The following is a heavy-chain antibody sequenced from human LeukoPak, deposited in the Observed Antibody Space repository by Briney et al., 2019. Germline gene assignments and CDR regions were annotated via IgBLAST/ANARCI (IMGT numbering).Heavy chain of an antibody. CDR3: ARDSEQQLVLGAFDI. Sequence: GGSLRLSRAASGFTVSSNYMSWGRQAPGKGLEWVSVIFSDGSTYYADSVKGRFTVSRDNSKNTLYLQMNSLRAEDTAVYYCARDSEQQLVLGAFDIWGQGTMVTVSS. D-gene: IGHD6-13*01. J-gene: IGHJ3*02. CDR1: GFTVSSNY. V-gene: IGHV3-66*01. CDR2: IFSDGST.